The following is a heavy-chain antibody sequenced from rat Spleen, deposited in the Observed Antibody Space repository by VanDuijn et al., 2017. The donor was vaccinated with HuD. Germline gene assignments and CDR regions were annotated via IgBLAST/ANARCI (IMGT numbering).Heavy chain of an antibody. Sequence: QLQESGPGLVKPSQSLSLTCSVTVFSITSHYRGWIRKFPGNKMEWMGYISYSGGTSYNPSLKIRISITSDKSKNQFFLHLNSVTTEDTATYYCARGPVDYWGQGVMVTVSS. CDR2: ISYSGGT. CDR3: ARGPVDY. V-gene: IGHV3-1*01. J-gene: IGHJ2*01. CDR1: VFSITSHY.